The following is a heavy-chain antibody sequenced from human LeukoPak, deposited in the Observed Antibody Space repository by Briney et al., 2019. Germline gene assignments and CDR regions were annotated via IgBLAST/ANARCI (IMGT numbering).Heavy chain of an antibody. J-gene: IGHJ1*01. CDR1: GFTFSGST. D-gene: IGHD2-15*01. CDR2: IRRKGNSYAT. V-gene: IGHV3-73*01. CDR3: SRSGPTFHH. Sequence: GGSPKLSCAASGFTFSGSTIHWVRQASGRGLEWVGRIRRKGNSYATAYAASVKGRFTISRDDSKNTAYLQMNSLKTEDTAIYYCSRSGPTFHHWGQGTLVTVSS.